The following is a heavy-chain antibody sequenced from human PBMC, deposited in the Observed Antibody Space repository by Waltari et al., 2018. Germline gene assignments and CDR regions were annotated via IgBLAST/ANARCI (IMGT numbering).Heavy chain of an antibody. J-gene: IGHJ4*02. CDR1: GDSISSGADY. CDR2: IYFSGNT. V-gene: IGHV4-31*03. Sequence: QVHLQESGPGLVKPSQTLSLTCTVSGDSISSGADYWGWIRQHPGKGLERIGYIYFSGNTDTSPSLKSRLTIARDTSKNQFSLKLSSVTAADTAVYYCARVHHYYGSGSVHFDYWGQGTLVTVSS. CDR3: ARVHHYYGSGSVHFDY. D-gene: IGHD3-10*01.